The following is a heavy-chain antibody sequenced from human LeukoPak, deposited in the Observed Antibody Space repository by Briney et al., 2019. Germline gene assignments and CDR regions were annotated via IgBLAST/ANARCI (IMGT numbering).Heavy chain of an antibody. J-gene: IGHJ6*03. CDR1: GGSITRRSYY. Sequence: PSETLSLTCNVSGGSITRRSYYWGWIRQPPGKGLEWIGSIYYSGSTYYNPSLKSRVTISVDTSKNQFSLKLSAVTAADTAVYYCASVRRGFGESSKYYSYYYMDVWGNGTTVAISS. V-gene: IGHV4-39*01. CDR3: ASVRRGFGESSKYYSYYYMDV. D-gene: IGHD3-10*01. CDR2: IYYSGST.